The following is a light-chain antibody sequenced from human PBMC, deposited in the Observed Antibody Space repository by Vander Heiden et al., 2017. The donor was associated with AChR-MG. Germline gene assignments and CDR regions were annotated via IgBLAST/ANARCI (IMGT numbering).Light chain of an antibody. CDR2: EVS. Sequence: QSALTQPPSASGSPGQSVTISCTGTSSDVGGYKVCSWYQQHPGKAPKLMIYEVSKRPSGVPDRFSGSKAGNTASLTVSGLQAEDEADYYCSSYAGSNNFVFGTGTKVTVL. CDR3: SSYAGSNNFV. V-gene: IGLV2-8*01. J-gene: IGLJ1*01. CDR1: SSDVGGYKV.